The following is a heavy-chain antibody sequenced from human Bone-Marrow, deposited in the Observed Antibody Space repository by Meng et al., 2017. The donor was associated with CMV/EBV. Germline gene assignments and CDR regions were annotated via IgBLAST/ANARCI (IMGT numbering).Heavy chain of an antibody. D-gene: IGHD6-13*01. CDR2: IYYTGIT. Sequence: SETLSLTCTVSGGSISSYYWSWIRQPPGKRLEWIGYIYYTGITNYNSSLKSRVPISVDTSKNQFSLKLSSVTAADTAVYYCAIARGIAAPFDDWGQGPRVTGSS. V-gene: IGHV4-59*01. CDR1: GGSISSYY. CDR3: AIARGIAAPFDD. J-gene: IGHJ4*02.